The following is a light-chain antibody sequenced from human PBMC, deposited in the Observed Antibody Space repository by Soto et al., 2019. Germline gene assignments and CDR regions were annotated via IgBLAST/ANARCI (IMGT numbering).Light chain of an antibody. J-gene: IGKJ1*01. CDR1: QSLSSN. CDR2: GAS. V-gene: IGKV3-20*01. CDR3: QPYCSTLSWT. Sequence: TQSPATLSVSPGERATVSCRASQSLSSNLAWYQQKPGQAPRLLIYGASNRATGIPDRFSGSGSGTDFTLTISRLEPEDFAVYYCQPYCSTLSWTFGQGTKVEIK.